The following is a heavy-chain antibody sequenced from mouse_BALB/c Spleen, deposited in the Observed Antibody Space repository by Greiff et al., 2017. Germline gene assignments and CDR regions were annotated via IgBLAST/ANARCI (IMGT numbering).Heavy chain of an antibody. CDR3: ARDRYDGYYFDY. D-gene: IGHD2-3*01. J-gene: IGHJ2*01. CDR2: INSNGGST. Sequence: EVQGVESGGGLVQPGGSLKLSCAASGFTFSSYGMSWVRQTPDKRLELVATINSNGGSTYYPDSVKGRFTISRDNAKNTLYLQMSSLKSEDTAMYYCARDRYDGYYFDYRGQGTTLTVSS. V-gene: IGHV5-6-3*01. CDR1: GFTFSSYG.